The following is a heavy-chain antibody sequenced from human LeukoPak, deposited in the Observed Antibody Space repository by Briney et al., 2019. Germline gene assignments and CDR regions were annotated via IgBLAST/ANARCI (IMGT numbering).Heavy chain of an antibody. CDR1: GGTFSSYA. CDR2: ISAYNGNT. Sequence: GASVKVSCKASGGTFSSYAISWVRQAPGQGLEWMGWISAYNGNTNYAQKLQGRVTMTTDTSTSTAYMELRSLRSDDTAVYYCARIWVTVDAFDIWGQGTMVTVSS. V-gene: IGHV1-18*01. CDR3: ARIWVTVDAFDI. D-gene: IGHD5-18*01. J-gene: IGHJ3*02.